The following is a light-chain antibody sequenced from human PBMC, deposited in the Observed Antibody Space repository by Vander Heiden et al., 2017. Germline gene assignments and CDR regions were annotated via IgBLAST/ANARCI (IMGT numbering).Light chain of an antibody. CDR3: QQYYSTPLS. CDR1: QSVLYSSKNKNY. V-gene: IGKV4-1*01. CDR2: WAS. J-gene: IGKJ4*01. Sequence: DIVMTQSQDSLAVSLGERATINCKSSQSVLYSSKNKNYLAWYQQKPGQPPKLLIYWASTRESGVPDRFSGSGSGTDFTLTISSLQAEDVAVYYCQQYYSTPLSFGGGTKVEIK.